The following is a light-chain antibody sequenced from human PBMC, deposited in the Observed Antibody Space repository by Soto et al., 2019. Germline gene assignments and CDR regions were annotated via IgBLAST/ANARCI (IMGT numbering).Light chain of an antibody. J-gene: IGKJ1*01. Sequence: EIVLTQSPGTLSLSPGEAVTLSCRASQSVSSNLAWYQQKPGQAPRLLIYGASTRATGIPARFSGSGSGTEFTLTISSLQSEDFAVYYCQQYNNWPPWTFGQGTKVEIK. CDR2: GAS. V-gene: IGKV3-15*01. CDR3: QQYNNWPPWT. CDR1: QSVSSN.